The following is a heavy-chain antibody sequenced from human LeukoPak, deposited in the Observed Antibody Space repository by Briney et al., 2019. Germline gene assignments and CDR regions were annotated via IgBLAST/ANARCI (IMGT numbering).Heavy chain of an antibody. Sequence: SETLSLTCTVSGYSISNTYYWSWIRQPPGKGLEWIGEINHSGSTNYNPSLKSRVTISVDTSKNQFSLKLSSVTAADTAVYYCARGSSGWFSDPWGQGTLVTVSS. V-gene: IGHV4-34*01. CDR3: ARGSSGWFSDP. J-gene: IGHJ5*02. CDR2: INHSGST. D-gene: IGHD6-19*01. CDR1: GYSISNTYY.